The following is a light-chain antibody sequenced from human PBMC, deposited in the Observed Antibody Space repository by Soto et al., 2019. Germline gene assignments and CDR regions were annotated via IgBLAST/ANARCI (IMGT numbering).Light chain of an antibody. J-gene: IGKJ1*01. CDR1: QSVSSCY. Sequence: ELVLTPSPVPLSLSQRKRANLPCPVSQSVSSCYLAWYQQHPGQAPMLLIYGASIRAAGIPDRFSGSSSETDFIITICRLEADVFAVYYCQQYGSSPRTFGQGTKVDI. CDR3: QQYGSSPRT. V-gene: IGKV3-20*01. CDR2: GAS.